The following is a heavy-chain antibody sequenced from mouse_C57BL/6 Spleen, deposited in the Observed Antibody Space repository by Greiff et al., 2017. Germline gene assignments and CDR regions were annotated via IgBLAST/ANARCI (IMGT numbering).Heavy chain of an antibody. V-gene: IGHV1-5*01. CDR3: TRSALLRGSAMDY. CDR1: GYTFTSYW. D-gene: IGHD1-1*01. Sequence: VQLQQSGTVLARPGASVKMSCKTSGYTFTSYWMHWVKQRPGQGLEWIGAIYPGNSDTSYNQKFKGKAKLTAVTSASTAYMELSSLTNEDSAVYYCTRSALLRGSAMDYWGQGTSVTVSS. J-gene: IGHJ4*01. CDR2: IYPGNSDT.